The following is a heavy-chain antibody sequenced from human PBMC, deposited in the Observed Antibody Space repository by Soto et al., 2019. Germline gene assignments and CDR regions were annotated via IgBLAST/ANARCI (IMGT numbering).Heavy chain of an antibody. Sequence: ASVKVSCKASGYTFTSYYMHWVRQAPGQGLEWMGIINPSGGSTSYAQKFQGRVTMTRDTSTSTVYMELSSLRSEDTAVYYCASARTVTTSPHETTYLDDWRQGTLVTV. V-gene: IGHV1-46*01. CDR2: INPSGGST. D-gene: IGHD4-17*01. CDR3: ASARTVTTSPHETTYLDD. J-gene: IGHJ4*02. CDR1: GYTFTSYY.